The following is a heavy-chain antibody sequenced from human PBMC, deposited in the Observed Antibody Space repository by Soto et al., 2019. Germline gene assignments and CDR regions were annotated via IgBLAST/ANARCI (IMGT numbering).Heavy chain of an antibody. V-gene: IGHV1-18*04. D-gene: IGHD1-26*01. CDR1: GYTFTNYG. Sequence: QVHLVQSGAEVKKPGASVTVSCKTSGYTFTNYGISWVRQAPGQGLEWMGWISTDNGNTNYAQKFQGRVTMTTNTSTSTAYMDLRRLRSDDAAVYYCASALRSTTYVGLEGYVDYWGQGTLVTVSS. CDR2: ISTDNGNT. CDR3: ASALRSTTYVGLEGYVDY. J-gene: IGHJ4*02.